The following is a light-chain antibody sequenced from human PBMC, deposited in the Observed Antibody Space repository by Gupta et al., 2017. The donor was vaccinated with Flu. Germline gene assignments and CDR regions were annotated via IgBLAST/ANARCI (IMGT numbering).Light chain of an antibody. CDR2: ENN. J-gene: IGLJ1*01. V-gene: IGLV1-51*02. CDR3: GTWDGSLSTCV. Sequence: QSVLTQPPSISAAPGQSVTISCSGSSSNIGNTYVSWYQQLPGTAPKLLIYENNKRPSGIPDRFSGSKSGTSAALAIXGXQTGEEXDYYCGTWDGSLSTCVFGTGTKVTVL. CDR1: SSNIGNTY.